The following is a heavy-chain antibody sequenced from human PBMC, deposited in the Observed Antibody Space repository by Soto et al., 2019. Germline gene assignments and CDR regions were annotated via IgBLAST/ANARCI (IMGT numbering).Heavy chain of an antibody. V-gene: IGHV4-34*01. D-gene: IGHD1-1*01. CDR3: ARVFRYPGNWFDP. CDR2: INHSGST. Sequence: QVQLQQWGAGLLKPSETLSLTCAVYGGSFSGYYWSWIRQPPGKGLEWIGEINHSGSTNYNPSLKSGVTISVDTSKNQFSLKLSSVTAADTAEYYCARVFRYPGNWFDPWGQGTLVTVSS. J-gene: IGHJ5*02. CDR1: GGSFSGYY.